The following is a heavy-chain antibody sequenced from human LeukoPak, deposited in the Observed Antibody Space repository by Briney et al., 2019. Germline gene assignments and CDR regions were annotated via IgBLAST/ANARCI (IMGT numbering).Heavy chain of an antibody. CDR1: GGTFSSYA. CDR2: IIPIFGTA. D-gene: IGHD3-22*01. CDR3: ARVRGDSSGYWIGNYDY. V-gene: IGHV1-69*05. J-gene: IGHJ4*02. Sequence: SVKVSCKASGGTFSSYAISWVRQAPGQGLEWMGRIIPIFGTANYAQKFQGRVTITTDESTSTAYMELSSLRSEDTPVYYCARVRGDSSGYWIGNYDYWGQGTLVTVSS.